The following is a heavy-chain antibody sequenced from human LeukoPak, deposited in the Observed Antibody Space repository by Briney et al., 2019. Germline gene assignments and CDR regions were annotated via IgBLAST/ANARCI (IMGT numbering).Heavy chain of an antibody. CDR1: GGSISSGGYY. D-gene: IGHD3-3*01. CDR2: IYYSGST. CDR3: ARASHSVGHHVRFLEWLSGDYGMDV. J-gene: IGHJ6*02. Sequence: PSETLSLTCTVSGGSISSGGYYWSWIRQHPGKGLECIGYIYYSGSTNYNPSLKSRVTISVDTSKNQFSLKLSSVTAADTAVYYCARASHSVGHHVRFLEWLSGDYGMDVWGQGTTVTVSS. V-gene: IGHV4-61*08.